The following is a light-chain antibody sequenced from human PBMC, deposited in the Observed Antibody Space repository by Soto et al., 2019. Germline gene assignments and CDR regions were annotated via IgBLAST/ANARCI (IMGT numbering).Light chain of an antibody. Sequence: QSVLTQPASVSGSPGQSITISCTGTNSDVGSYNFVSWFQQHPGKAPKLMIYEGSKRPSGVSNRFSGSKSGSTASLTISGLQAEDEADYYCCSYAGSSTYVFGTGTKLTVL. V-gene: IGLV2-23*01. CDR2: EGS. CDR3: CSYAGSSTYV. J-gene: IGLJ1*01. CDR1: NSDVGSYNF.